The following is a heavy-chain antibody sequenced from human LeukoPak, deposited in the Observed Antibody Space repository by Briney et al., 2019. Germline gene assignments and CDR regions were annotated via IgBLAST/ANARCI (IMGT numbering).Heavy chain of an antibody. V-gene: IGHV1-58*01. J-gene: IGHJ4*02. Sequence: SVSVSCKASGFTFSTSAVQWVRQARGQRLEWIGWIVVGSGNTNYAQKFQERVTITRDMSTSTAYMELSSLRSEHTAVYYCAAVPYTVTGFDYWGQETLVTVSS. D-gene: IGHD4-11*01. CDR3: AAVPYTVTGFDY. CDR2: IVVGSGNT. CDR1: GFTFSTSA.